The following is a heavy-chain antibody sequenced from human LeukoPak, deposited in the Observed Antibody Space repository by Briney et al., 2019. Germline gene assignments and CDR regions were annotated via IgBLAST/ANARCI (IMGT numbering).Heavy chain of an antibody. V-gene: IGHV3-23*01. J-gene: IGHJ4*02. Sequence: GGSLRLSCAASGFTFSSYAMSWVRQAPGKGLEWVSAISGSGDSTYYADSVKGRFTISRDNSKNTLYLQMNSLRAEDTAVYYCARDRLLEPAVDYWGQGTLVTVSS. CDR3: ARDRLLEPAVDY. CDR1: GFTFSSYA. CDR2: ISGSGDST. D-gene: IGHD2-2*01.